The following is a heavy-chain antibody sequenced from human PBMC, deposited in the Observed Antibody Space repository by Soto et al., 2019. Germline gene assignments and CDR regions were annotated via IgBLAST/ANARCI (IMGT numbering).Heavy chain of an antibody. J-gene: IGHJ6*02. V-gene: IGHV1-69*01. CDR2: VIPIFGTP. CDR1: GGTFSTYA. CDR3: ARSQGGSSSLDIYYYYYYGMDV. D-gene: IGHD2-15*01. Sequence: QVQLVQSGAEVKKPGSSVKVSCKAPGGTFSTYAISWVRQAPGQGLEWMGGVIPIFGTPKYAQQFQGRVTITADESTSTGYMGLRSLRSEDTAVYYCARSQGGSSSLDIYYYYYYGMDVWGQGTTVTVSS.